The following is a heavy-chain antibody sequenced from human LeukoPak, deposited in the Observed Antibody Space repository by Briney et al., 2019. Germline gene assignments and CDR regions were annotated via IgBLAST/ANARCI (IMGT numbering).Heavy chain of an antibody. CDR1: GFTFSSYW. CDR3: ARDLLDFWSGPPRGNWFDP. Sequence: PGGSLRLSCAASGFTFSSYWMSWVRQAPGKGLEWVANIKQDGSEKYYVDSVKGRFTISRDNAKNSLYLQMNSLRAEDTAVYYCARDLLDFWSGPPRGNWFDPWGQGTLVTVSS. V-gene: IGHV3-7*01. J-gene: IGHJ5*02. CDR2: IKQDGSEK. D-gene: IGHD3-3*01.